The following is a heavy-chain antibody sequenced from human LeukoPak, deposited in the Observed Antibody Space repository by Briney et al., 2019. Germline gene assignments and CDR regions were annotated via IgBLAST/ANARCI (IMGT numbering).Heavy chain of an antibody. D-gene: IGHD4-23*01. V-gene: IGHV3-48*01. Sequence: GGSLRLSCTASGFTFGDYAMNWVRQAPGKGLEWVSYISSSSSAIYYADSVKGRFTISRDNAENSLFLQMNSLRAEDTAVYYCTRDTVVTPGSFAYWGQGALVTVSS. CDR1: GFTFGDYA. CDR3: TRDTVVTPGSFAY. CDR2: ISSSSSAI. J-gene: IGHJ4*02.